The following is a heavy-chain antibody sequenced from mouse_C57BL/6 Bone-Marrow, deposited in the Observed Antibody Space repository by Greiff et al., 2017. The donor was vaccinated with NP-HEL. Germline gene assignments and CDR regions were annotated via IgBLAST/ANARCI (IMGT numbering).Heavy chain of an antibody. CDR2: IDPSDSYT. D-gene: IGHD1-1*01. Sequence: QVQLQQPGAELVMPGASVKLSCKASGYTFTSYWMHWVKQRPGQGLEWIGEIDPSDSYTNYNQKFKGKSTLTVDKSSSTAYMQLSSLTSEDSAVYYCAREGHYDGSSYWYFDVWGTGTTVTVSS. J-gene: IGHJ1*03. CDR1: GYTFTSYW. V-gene: IGHV1-69*01. CDR3: AREGHYDGSSYWYFDV.